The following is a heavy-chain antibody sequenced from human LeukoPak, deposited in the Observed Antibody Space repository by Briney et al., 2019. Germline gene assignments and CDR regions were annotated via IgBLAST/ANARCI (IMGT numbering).Heavy chain of an antibody. CDR1: GYIFITHW. D-gene: IGHD4-23*01. J-gene: IGHJ4*02. CDR3: ASTYGGNSSPCGY. Sequence: GESLKISCKGSGYIFITHWIGWVRQMPGKGLEWMGIIYPGSSETTYSPSFQGQVTISADKYISTAYLQWSSLKASDSAMYYCASTYGGNSSPCGYGGQRTLVTVSS. V-gene: IGHV5-51*01. CDR2: IYPGSSET.